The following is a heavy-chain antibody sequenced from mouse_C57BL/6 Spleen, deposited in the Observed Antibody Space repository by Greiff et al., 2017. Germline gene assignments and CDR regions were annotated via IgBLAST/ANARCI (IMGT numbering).Heavy chain of an antibody. CDR1: GFTFSSYG. J-gene: IGHJ1*03. V-gene: IGHV5-6*01. Sequence: EVQVVESGGDLVKPGGSLKLSCAASGFTFSSYGMSWVRQTPDKRLEWVATISSGGSYTYYPDSVKGRFTISRDNAKNTLYLQMSSLKSEDTAMYYCARHLYPHWYFGVWGTGTTVTVSS. CDR2: ISSGGSYT. CDR3: ARHLYPHWYFGV. D-gene: IGHD2-1*01.